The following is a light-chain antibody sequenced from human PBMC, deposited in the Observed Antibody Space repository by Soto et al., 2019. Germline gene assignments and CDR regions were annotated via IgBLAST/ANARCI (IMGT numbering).Light chain of an antibody. J-gene: IGKJ1*01. V-gene: IGKV3-20*01. Sequence: PGERATLSCRASQSVSSSSLAWYQQKRGQAPRLLIHGASSRATGIPDRFSGSGSGTDFTLTISRLEPEDFAVYYCQQYGSSPRTFGPGTKVDIK. CDR1: QSVSSSS. CDR2: GAS. CDR3: QQYGSSPRT.